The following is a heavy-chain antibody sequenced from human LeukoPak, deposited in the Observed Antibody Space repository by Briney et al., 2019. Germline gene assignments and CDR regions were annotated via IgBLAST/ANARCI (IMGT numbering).Heavy chain of an antibody. V-gene: IGHV4-38-2*02. CDR2: IYHSGST. J-gene: IGHJ4*02. CDR3: ARDSYSSGWDY. D-gene: IGHD6-19*01. CDR1: GYSISSGYY. Sequence: SETLSLTCTVSGYSISSGYYWGWIRQPPGTGLEWIGCIYHSGSTYYNPSLKSRVTISVDTSKNQFSLKLSSVTAADTAVYYCARDSYSSGWDYWGQGTLVTVSS.